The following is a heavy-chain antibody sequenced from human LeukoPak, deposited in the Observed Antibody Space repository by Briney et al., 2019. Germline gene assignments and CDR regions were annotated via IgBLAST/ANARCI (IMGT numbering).Heavy chain of an antibody. D-gene: IGHD6-6*01. CDR3: ARVYSSWAHYYYYMDV. J-gene: IGHJ6*03. Sequence: PGGSLRLSCAASGFTFSTAWMHWVRQAPGKGLEWVSVIYSGGSTYYADSVKGRFTISRDNSKNTLYLQMNSLRAEDTAVYYCARVYSSWAHYYYYMDVWGKGTTVTVSS. CDR2: IYSGGST. CDR1: GFTFSTAW. V-gene: IGHV3-53*01.